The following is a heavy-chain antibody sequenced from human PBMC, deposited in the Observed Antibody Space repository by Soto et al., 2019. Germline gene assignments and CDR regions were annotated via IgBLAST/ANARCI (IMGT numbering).Heavy chain of an antibody. J-gene: IGHJ6*02. V-gene: IGHV3-30-3*01. CDR3: ARDYYRFNSGYGFSMDV. D-gene: IGHD5-12*01. Sequence: SLRLSCAAAGFAFSGYAMHWGRQAPGKGLEWVAVISYDGSNKYYADSVKGRFTISRDNSKNTLYLQMNSLRAEDTAVYYCARDYYRFNSGYGFSMDVWGQGTTVTVSS. CDR1: GFAFSGYA. CDR2: ISYDGSNK.